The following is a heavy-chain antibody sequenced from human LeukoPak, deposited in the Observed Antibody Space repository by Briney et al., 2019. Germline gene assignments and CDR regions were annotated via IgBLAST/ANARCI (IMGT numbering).Heavy chain of an antibody. CDR1: GGSISSYY. V-gene: IGHV4-59*12. J-gene: IGHJ4*02. CDR2: IYYSGST. D-gene: IGHD3-10*01. Sequence: SETLSLTCTVSGGSISSYYWSWIRQPPGKGLEWTGYIYYSGSTNYNPSPKSRVTISVDKSKNQFSLELTSVTAADTAVYYCARYGSGSYIDYWGQGTLVTVSS. CDR3: ARYGSGSYIDY.